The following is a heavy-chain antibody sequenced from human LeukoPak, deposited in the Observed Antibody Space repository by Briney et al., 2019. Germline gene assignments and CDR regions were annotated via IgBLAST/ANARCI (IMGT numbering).Heavy chain of an antibody. CDR2: ISGSGGST. Sequence: PGGSLRLSCAASGFTFSSYAMSWVRQAPGKGLEWVSAISGSGGSTYYADSVKGRSTISRDDSKNTLYLQMNSLRAEDTAVYYCAKGERVLFDPWGQGTLVTVSS. CDR1: GFTFSSYA. V-gene: IGHV3-23*01. CDR3: AKGERVLFDP. J-gene: IGHJ5*02. D-gene: IGHD1-1*01.